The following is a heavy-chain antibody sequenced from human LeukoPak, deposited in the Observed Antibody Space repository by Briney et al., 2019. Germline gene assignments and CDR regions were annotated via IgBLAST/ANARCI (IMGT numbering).Heavy chain of an antibody. Sequence: SETLSLTCTVSGGSIGTYYWSWIRQSPGKGLEWIAYIYYGGGTNYNPSLKSRVTISVDTSKNQFSLKVFSVTAADTAVYYCARVSEVGFASYASAWYWFDPWGQGTLVTVSS. D-gene: IGHD6-19*01. CDR2: IYYGGGT. CDR1: GGSIGTYY. J-gene: IGHJ5*02. CDR3: ARVSEVGFASYASAWYWFDP. V-gene: IGHV4-59*01.